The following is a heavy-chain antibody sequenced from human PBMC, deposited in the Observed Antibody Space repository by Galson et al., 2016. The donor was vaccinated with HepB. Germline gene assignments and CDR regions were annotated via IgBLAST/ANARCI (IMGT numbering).Heavy chain of an antibody. V-gene: IGHV3-53*01. D-gene: IGHD1-26*01. CDR1: GFTVSSHY. J-gene: IGHJ6*03. CDR3: AKFRGADYSNYYMDV. Sequence: SLRLSCAASGFTVSSHYMGWVRQAPGKGLEWVSIIYPGGETHYADSLRGRFTISRDNSKNTLYLQMNSLRAEDTAVYYCAKFRGADYSNYYMDVWGKGTTVTVSS. CDR2: IYPGGET.